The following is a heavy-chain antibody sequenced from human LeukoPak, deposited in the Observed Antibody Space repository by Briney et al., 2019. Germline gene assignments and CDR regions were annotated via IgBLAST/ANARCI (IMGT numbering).Heavy chain of an antibody. CDR1: GGSISSGGYS. CDR2: IYHSGST. V-gene: IGHV4-30-2*01. CDR3: ARARKAWYFDY. J-gene: IGHJ4*02. Sequence: PSQTLSLTCAVSGGSISSGGYSWSRIWQPPGKGLEWIGYIYHSGSTYYNPSLKSRVTISVDRSKNQFSLKLSSVTAVDTAVYYCARARKAWYFDYWGQGTLVTVSS.